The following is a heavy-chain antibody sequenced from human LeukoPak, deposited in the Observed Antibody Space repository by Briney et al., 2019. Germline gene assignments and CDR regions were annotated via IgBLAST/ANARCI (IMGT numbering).Heavy chain of an antibody. CDR1: EGPVTPSV. D-gene: IGHD1-26*01. Sequence: PGKLSYKPAEGPVTPSVISGGRQSARHGRECRSGFITIFGTANYAQKFQGRVTITADESTSTAYMELSSLRSEDTAVYYCARDLVGATRGRAFDIWGQGTMVTVSS. CDR2: FITIFGTA. CDR3: ARDLVGATRGRAFDI. V-gene: IGHV1-69*13. J-gene: IGHJ3*02.